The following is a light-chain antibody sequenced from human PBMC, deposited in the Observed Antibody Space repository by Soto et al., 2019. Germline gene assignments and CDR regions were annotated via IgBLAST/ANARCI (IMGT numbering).Light chain of an antibody. J-gene: IGLJ1*01. Sequence: QSVLSQPPSVSAALGQKVTISCSGSISNIGNHYVSWYQQIPGTSPKLLFYEDSKRPSGIPDRFSASKSGTSATLGITGLQTGDEADYYCGTWDGSLSAVVFGGGTKLTVL. CDR1: ISNIGNHY. CDR2: EDS. V-gene: IGLV1-51*02. CDR3: GTWDGSLSAVV.